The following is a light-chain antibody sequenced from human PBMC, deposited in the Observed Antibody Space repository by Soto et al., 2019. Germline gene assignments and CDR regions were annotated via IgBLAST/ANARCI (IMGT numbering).Light chain of an antibody. CDR2: DAS. V-gene: IGKV1-5*01. J-gene: IGKJ2*01. CDR1: QSISSW. Sequence: DIQMTQSPSTLSASVGDRVTITCRASQSISSWLAWYQQKPGKAPKLLIYDASSLESGVPSRFSGSGSGKAFTLTISSLQPDDFATYFCQQYNSYSLYTFGQGTKLAIK. CDR3: QQYNSYSLYT.